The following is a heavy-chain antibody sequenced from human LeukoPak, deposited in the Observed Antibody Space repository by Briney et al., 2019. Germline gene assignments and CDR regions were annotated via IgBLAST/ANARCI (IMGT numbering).Heavy chain of an antibody. D-gene: IGHD5-12*01. CDR3: ARGSRGYSGYGYFDY. Sequence: PWGSLRLSCAASGFTFDDYGVSWVRQAPGKGLEWVSGINWNGGITGYADSVKGRFTISRDNAKNSLYLQMNSLRAEDTALYYCARGSRGYSGYGYFDYWGQGTLVTVSS. CDR1: GFTFDDYG. J-gene: IGHJ4*02. V-gene: IGHV3-20*04. CDR2: INWNGGIT.